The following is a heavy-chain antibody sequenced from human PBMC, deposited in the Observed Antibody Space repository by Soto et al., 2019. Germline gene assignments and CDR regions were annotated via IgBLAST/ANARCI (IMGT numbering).Heavy chain of an antibody. CDR3: AKDSGQLPAYLDY. CDR1: GFTFSNYD. D-gene: IGHD2-2*01. Sequence: QVQLVESGGGVVQPGRSLRLSCAASGFTFSNYDMHWVRQAPGKGLEWVTVISYDGSNKYYADSVKGRFTIARDNSKNTPYLQMNTLRPEDTAVYYCAKDSGQLPAYLDYWGQGTLVTVSS. CDR2: ISYDGSNK. V-gene: IGHV3-30*18. J-gene: IGHJ4*02.